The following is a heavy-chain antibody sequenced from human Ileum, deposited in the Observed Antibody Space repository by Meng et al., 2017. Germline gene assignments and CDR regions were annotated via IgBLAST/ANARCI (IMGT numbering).Heavy chain of an antibody. Sequence: LVEALVGLLQPGVSLRLSCVVSGFTFRGACMSWVRQAPGKGLEWVSRIKSKRDGETTDYAAPVKGRFTISRDDSENTVYLQMNSLKAEDTAVYYCARNFRFCDLWGRGSLVTVSS. V-gene: IGHV3-15*01. CDR2: IKSKRDGETT. CDR1: GFTFRGAC. J-gene: IGHJ2*01. CDR3: ARNFRFCDL.